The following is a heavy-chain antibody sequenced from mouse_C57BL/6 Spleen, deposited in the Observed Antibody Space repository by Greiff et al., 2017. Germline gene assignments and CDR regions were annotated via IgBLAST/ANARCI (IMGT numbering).Heavy chain of an antibody. D-gene: IGHD1-1*01. Sequence: QVQLQQSDAELVKPGASVKISCKVSGYTFTDPTIHWMKQRPEQGLEWIGYIYPRDGSTKYNEKFKGKARLTADKSSSTAYRQLNSLTSEDSSVYFCARDYYGSRKNFDYWGQGTTLTVSS. CDR3: ARDYYGSRKNFDY. CDR1: GYTFTDPT. CDR2: IYPRDGST. V-gene: IGHV1-78*01. J-gene: IGHJ2*01.